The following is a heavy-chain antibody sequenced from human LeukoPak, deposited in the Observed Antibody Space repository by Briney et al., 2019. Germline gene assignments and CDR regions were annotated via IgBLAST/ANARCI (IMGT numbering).Heavy chain of an antibody. D-gene: IGHD6-19*01. CDR3: ARDFVGANPGYSSGWYQDASGVWYFDY. V-gene: IGHV3-7*01. Sequence: GGSLRLSCAASGFTFSSYWMSWVRQAPGKGLEWVANIKQDGSEKYYVDSVKGRFTISRDNAKNSLYLQMNSLRAEDTAVYYCARDFVGANPGYSSGWYQDASGVWYFDYWGQGTLVTVSS. CDR1: GFTFSSYW. CDR2: IKQDGSEK. J-gene: IGHJ4*02.